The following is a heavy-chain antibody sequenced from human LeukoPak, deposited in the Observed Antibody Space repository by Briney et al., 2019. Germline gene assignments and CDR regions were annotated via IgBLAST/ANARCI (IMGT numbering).Heavy chain of an antibody. D-gene: IGHD2-15*01. Sequence: GASVKVSCKASGYTFTSYYMHWVRQAPGQGLEWMGIINPSGGSTSYAQKFQGRVTMTRDTSTSTVYMELSSLRSEDTAVYYCAREGDSSGGSCQQRFDYWGQGTLVTVSS. CDR3: AREGDSSGGSCQQRFDY. J-gene: IGHJ4*02. V-gene: IGHV1-46*01. CDR1: GYTFTSYY. CDR2: INPSGGST.